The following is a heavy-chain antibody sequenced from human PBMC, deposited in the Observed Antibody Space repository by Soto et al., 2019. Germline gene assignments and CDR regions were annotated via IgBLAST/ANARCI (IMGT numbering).Heavy chain of an antibody. CDR1: GGSISSGDYY. V-gene: IGHV4-30-4*01. CDR2: IYCSGST. D-gene: IGHD3-10*01. Sequence: SETLSLTCTVSGGSISSGDYYWSWIRQPPGKGLEWIGYIYCSGSTYYNPSLKSRVTISVDTSKNQFSLKLSSVTAADTAVYYCARTHGDNAYYYYGMDVWGQGTTVTVSS. CDR3: ARTHGDNAYYYYGMDV. J-gene: IGHJ6*02.